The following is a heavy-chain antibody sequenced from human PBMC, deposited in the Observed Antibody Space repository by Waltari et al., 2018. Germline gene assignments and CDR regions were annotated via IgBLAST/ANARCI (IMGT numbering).Heavy chain of an antibody. CDR2: IYYGWST. CDR1: GGSISSGGYY. CDR3: AGGVDP. Sequence: QVQLQESGPGLVKPSQTLSLTCTVPGGSISSGGYYWSWIRQHPGKGLGCIGYIYYGWSTYYHPSLKSRVTISVDTSKNQFSLELSSVTAADTAVYYCAGGVDPWGQGTLVTVSS. V-gene: IGHV4-31*03. J-gene: IGHJ5*02.